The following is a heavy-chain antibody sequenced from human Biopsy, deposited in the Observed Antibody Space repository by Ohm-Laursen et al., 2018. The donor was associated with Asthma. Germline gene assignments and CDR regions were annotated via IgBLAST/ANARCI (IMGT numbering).Heavy chain of an antibody. CDR1: GFVFRSHA. Sequence: SLRLSCSAPGFVFRSHAMHWVRQAPGKGLEWVAVVSYDGGVAHYADSMKGRFTISRDNAKSTLYLQMNRLRTDDTAVYFCAKRRGYSDLTDFDHWGQGTLATVSS. J-gene: IGHJ4*02. D-gene: IGHD3-3*01. V-gene: IGHV3-30*18. CDR3: AKRRGYSDLTDFDH. CDR2: VSYDGGVA.